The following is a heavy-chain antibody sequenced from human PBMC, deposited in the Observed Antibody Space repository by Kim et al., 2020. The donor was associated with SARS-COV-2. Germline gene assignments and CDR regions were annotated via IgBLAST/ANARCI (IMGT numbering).Heavy chain of an antibody. CDR3: ARDIDRITIFGVVQNYYYYYGMDV. J-gene: IGHJ6*02. CDR1: GFTFSSYG. D-gene: IGHD3-3*01. V-gene: IGHV3-33*08. Sequence: GGSLRLSCAASGFTFSSYGMHWVRQAPGKGLEWVAVIWYDGSNKYYADSVKGRFTISRDNSKNTLYLQMNSLRAEDTAVYYYARDIDRITIFGVVQNYYYYYGMDVWGQGTTVTVSS. CDR2: IWYDGSNK.